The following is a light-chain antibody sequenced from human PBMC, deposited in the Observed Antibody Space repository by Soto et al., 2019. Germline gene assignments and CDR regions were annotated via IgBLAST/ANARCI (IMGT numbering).Light chain of an antibody. J-gene: IGKJ5*01. V-gene: IGKV3-15*01. CDR2: GAS. CDR3: QQYNNWPPIT. CDR1: QSVSSY. Sequence: VLTQSPATLSLSPGEIATLSCRASQSVSSYLAWYHQKPGQAPRLLIYGASTRATGIPARFSGSGSGTEFTLTISSLQPEDFAVYYCQQYNNWPPITFGQGTRLEIK.